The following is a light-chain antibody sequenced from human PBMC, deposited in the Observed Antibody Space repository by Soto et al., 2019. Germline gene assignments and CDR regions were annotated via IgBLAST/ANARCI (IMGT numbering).Light chain of an antibody. V-gene: IGLV2-8*01. CDR2: DVS. CDR3: SSYSGTNYHYV. CDR1: SSDVGGYNY. J-gene: IGLJ1*01. Sequence: QSVLTQPPSASGSFGQSVTISCTGTSSDVGGYNYVSWYQRHTGKPPKLMIYDVSERPSGVPDRFSGSKSGNTASLTVSGLQTDHEADYYCSSYSGTNYHYVFGTGTKVTDL.